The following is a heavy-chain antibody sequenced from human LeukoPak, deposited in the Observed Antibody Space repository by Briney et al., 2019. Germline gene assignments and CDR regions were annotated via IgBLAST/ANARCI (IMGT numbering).Heavy chain of an antibody. D-gene: IGHD3-10*01. CDR1: GGSISSYY. V-gene: IGHV4-59*01. J-gene: IGHJ4*02. Sequence: SETLSLTCTVSGGSISSYYWSWIRQPPGKGLEWIGYIYHSGSTKYNPSLKSRVTISVDTSKNQFSLKLSSVTAADTAVYYCARGFQGYYYGSGEPSYYFDYWGQGTLVTVSS. CDR2: IYHSGST. CDR3: ARGFQGYYYGSGEPSYYFDY.